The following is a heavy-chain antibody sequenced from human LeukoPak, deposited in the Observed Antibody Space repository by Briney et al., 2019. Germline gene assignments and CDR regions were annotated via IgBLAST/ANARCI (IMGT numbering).Heavy chain of an antibody. D-gene: IGHD2-2*02. J-gene: IGHJ3*02. CDR1: GFTFSSYG. Sequence: GGSLRLSCAASGFTFSSYGMHWVRQAPGKGLEWVAFIRYDGSNKYYADSVKGRFTISRDNSKNTLYLQMNSLRAEDTAVYYCAKDSRLPVVPAAIRPLDAFDIWGQGTMVTVSS. CDR2: IRYDGSNK. CDR3: AKDSRLPVVPAAIRPLDAFDI. V-gene: IGHV3-30*02.